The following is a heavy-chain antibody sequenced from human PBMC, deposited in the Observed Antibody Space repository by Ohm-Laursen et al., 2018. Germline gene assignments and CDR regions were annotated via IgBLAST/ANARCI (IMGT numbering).Heavy chain of an antibody. CDR1: GSTFTGYY. V-gene: IGHV1-2*02. CDR2: INPNSGGT. D-gene: IGHD6-19*01. J-gene: IGHJ5*02. Sequence: ASVKVSCNASGSTFTGYYMHWVRQAPGQGLEWMGWINPNSGGTNYAQKFQDRVTMTRDTSINTAYMELSSLRYNDTAVYYCARGMIAVAGPRGHNWFDPWGQGTLVTVSS. CDR3: ARGMIAVAGPRGHNWFDP.